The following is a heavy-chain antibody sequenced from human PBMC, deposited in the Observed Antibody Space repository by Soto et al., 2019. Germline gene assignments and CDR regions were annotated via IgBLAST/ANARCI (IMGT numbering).Heavy chain of an antibody. D-gene: IGHD3-10*01. J-gene: IGHJ1*01. CDR1: GFTFSSSD. CDR2: ISSSAVSM. CDR3: ARGGFNYAS. V-gene: IGHV3-11*01. Sequence: QVQLLQSGGGLVKPGGSLRLSCAASGFTFSSSDMSWIRQSPGKGLEWVSYISSSAVSMYYADSVKGRFTISRANANNSLYFQMTSPRAEDTAVYYCARGGFNYASWGQGTLVTVSP.